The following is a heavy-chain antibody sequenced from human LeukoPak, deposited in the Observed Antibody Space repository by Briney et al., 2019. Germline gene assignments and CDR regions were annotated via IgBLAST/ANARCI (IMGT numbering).Heavy chain of an antibody. D-gene: IGHD3-9*01. Sequence: GGSLRLSCAASGFTFDDYGMSWVRQAPGKGLEWVSGINWNGGSTGYADSVKGRFTISRDNAKNSLYLQMNSLRAEDTALYHCAREREYYDILTGYYFDYWGQGTLVTVSS. CDR2: INWNGGST. V-gene: IGHV3-20*01. CDR1: GFTFDDYG. J-gene: IGHJ4*02. CDR3: AREREYYDILTGYYFDY.